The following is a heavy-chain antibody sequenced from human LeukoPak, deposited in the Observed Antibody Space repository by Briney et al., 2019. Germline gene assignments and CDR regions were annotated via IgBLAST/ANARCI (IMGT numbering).Heavy chain of an antibody. V-gene: IGHV3-23*01. Sequence: GGSLRLSCVASGFTFTIYSMTWVRQTPEKGLEWVAAISASGGSYYADSVKGRFTISRDNSKNTLYLQLNNLGADDTAVYYCAKNPNRSGWYQDYWGQGALVIVSS. D-gene: IGHD6-19*01. CDR2: ISASGGS. CDR1: GFTFTIYS. J-gene: IGHJ4*02. CDR3: AKNPNRSGWYQDY.